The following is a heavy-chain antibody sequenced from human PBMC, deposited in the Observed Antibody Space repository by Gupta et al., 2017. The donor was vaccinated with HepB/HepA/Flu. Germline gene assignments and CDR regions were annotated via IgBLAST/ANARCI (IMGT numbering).Heavy chain of an antibody. CDR3: ASDHKSWYFDL. Sequence: QVQLVESGGGVVQPGGSLRLSCAASGFTFPPYGMHWFRQAPGKVLEWVAVIFYDGSKRYYVDSVKGRFTISKDNAKNTVYQQMNSLRADDAAVDHCASDHKSWYFDLWGRGTLVTVSS. CDR2: IFYDGSKR. V-gene: IGHV3-33*01. J-gene: IGHJ2*01. CDR1: GFTFPPYG.